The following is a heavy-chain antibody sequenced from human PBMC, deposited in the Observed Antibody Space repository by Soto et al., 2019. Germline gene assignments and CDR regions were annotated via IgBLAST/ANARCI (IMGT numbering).Heavy chain of an antibody. CDR2: IYEGGNT. CDR1: GGSIISGGYS. Sequence: TLSLTCAVSGGSIISGGYSWSWIRQPPGKGLQWIGHIYEGGNTYYTPSLESRVAISTDKSKNQFSLRLSSVTAADTAVYYCARVGRDIVVVPAAGGAFDIWGQGTMVTVS. V-gene: IGHV4-30-2*01. J-gene: IGHJ3*02. CDR3: ARVGRDIVVVPAAGGAFDI. D-gene: IGHD2-2*01.